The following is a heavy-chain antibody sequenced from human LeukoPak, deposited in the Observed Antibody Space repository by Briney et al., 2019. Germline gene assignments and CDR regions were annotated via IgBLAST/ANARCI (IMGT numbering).Heavy chain of an antibody. CDR1: AFTFSSYW. CDR2: ISSDGSST. D-gene: IGHD4-23*01. J-gene: IGHJ4*02. Sequence: GGSLRLSCAASAFTFSSYWMHWVRQAPGKGLVWVSRISSDGSSTSYADSVKGRFTISRDNAKNTLYLQMNSLRAEDTAVYFCARDLTVYSGNPLYYFDYWGQGTLVTVSS. CDR3: ARDLTVYSGNPLYYFDY. V-gene: IGHV3-74*01.